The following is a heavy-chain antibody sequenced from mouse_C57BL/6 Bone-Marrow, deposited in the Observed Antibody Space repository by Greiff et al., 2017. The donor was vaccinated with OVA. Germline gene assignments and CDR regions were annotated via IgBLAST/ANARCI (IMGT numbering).Heavy chain of an antibody. J-gene: IGHJ4*01. D-gene: IGHD1-1*01. V-gene: IGHV2-6*03. Sequence: VQLKESGPGLVAPSQSLSITCTVSGFSLTSYGVHWVRQPPGKGLEWLVVIWSDGSTTYNSALKSRLSISKDNSKSQVFLKMNSLQTDDTAMYYCARGGVVPYYAMDYWGQGTSVTVSS. CDR1: GFSLTSYG. CDR2: IWSDGST. CDR3: ARGGVVPYYAMDY.